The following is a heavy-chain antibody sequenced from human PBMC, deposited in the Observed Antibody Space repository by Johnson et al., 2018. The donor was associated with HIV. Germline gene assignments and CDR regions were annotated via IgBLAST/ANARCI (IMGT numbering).Heavy chain of an antibody. CDR2: IRDGGLT. CDR3: AREPALVGANGGWGAFDI. Sequence: VQLVESGGGVVQPGRSLRLSCAASGFTFSSYGMHWVRQGPGRGLEWVSLIRDGGLTFYADSVKGRFTISRDNSNNTLYLQMNSLRAEDTAVYYCAREPALVGANGGWGAFDIWGQGTLVTVSS. J-gene: IGHJ3*02. CDR1: GFTFSSYG. D-gene: IGHD1-26*01. V-gene: IGHV3-33*01.